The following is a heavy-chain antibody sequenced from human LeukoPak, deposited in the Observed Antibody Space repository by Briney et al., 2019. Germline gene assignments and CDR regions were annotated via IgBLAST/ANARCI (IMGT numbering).Heavy chain of an antibody. CDR3: WAFTGSSGYYSFDY. J-gene: IGHJ4*02. CDR1: GFTFSSYG. D-gene: IGHD3-22*01. Sequence: GGSLRLSCAASGFTFSSYGMHWVRQAPGKGLEWVAVISYDGSNKYYADSVKGRFTISRDNSKNTLYLQMNSLRAEDTAVYYCWAFTGSSGYYSFDYWGQGTLVTVSS. V-gene: IGHV3-30*03. CDR2: ISYDGSNK.